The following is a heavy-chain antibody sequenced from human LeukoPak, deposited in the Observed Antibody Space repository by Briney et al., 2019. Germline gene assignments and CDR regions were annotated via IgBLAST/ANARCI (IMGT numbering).Heavy chain of an antibody. J-gene: IGHJ4*02. CDR1: GGSISSSSYY. D-gene: IGHD5-18*01. Sequence: PSETLSLTCTVSGGSISSSSYYWGWIRQPPGKGLEWIGSIYYSGSTYYNPSLKSRVTISVDTSKNQFSLKLSSVTAADTAVYYCASTRGYSYGPPGYWGQGTLVTVSS. CDR2: IYYSGST. CDR3: ASTRGYSYGPPGY. V-gene: IGHV4-39*01.